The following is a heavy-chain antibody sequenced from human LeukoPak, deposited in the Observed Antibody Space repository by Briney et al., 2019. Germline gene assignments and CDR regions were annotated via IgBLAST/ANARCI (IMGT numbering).Heavy chain of an antibody. J-gene: IGHJ4*02. CDR1: GGSISSYY. D-gene: IGHD2-2*01. V-gene: IGHV4-59*01. CDR2: IYYSGST. Sequence: SEALSLTXTVSGGSISSYYWSWIRQPPGKGLEWIGYIYYSGSTNYNPSLKSRVTISVDTSKNQFSLKLSSVTAADTAVYYCARGHCSSTSCLFDYWGQGTLVTVSS. CDR3: ARGHCSSTSCLFDY.